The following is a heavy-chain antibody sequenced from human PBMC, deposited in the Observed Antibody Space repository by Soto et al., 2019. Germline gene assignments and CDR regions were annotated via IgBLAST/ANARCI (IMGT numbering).Heavy chain of an antibody. J-gene: IGHJ4*02. V-gene: IGHV3-23*01. Sequence: GGSLRLSCAASGFTFSSYAMGWVRQAPGKGLEWVSGITGSGGSTYHADSVKGRFTISRDNSKNTLYMQMNSLRAEDTAVYHCAKARDYYGAAYDYWGQGVLVTVSS. CDR1: GFTFSSYA. CDR3: AKARDYYGAAYDY. CDR2: ITGSGGST. D-gene: IGHD3-10*01.